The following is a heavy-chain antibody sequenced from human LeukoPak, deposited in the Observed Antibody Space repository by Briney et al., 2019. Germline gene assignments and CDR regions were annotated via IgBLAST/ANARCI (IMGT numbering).Heavy chain of an antibody. V-gene: IGHV3-48*04. Sequence: GGSLRLSCAASGFTFSSYWMSWVRQAPGKGLEWISYISSSGSTIYYADSVKGRFTISRDNAKNSLSLQMNSLRAEDTAVYYCARRGVYSYGFDYWGQGTLVTVSS. CDR1: GFTFSSYW. CDR3: ARRGVYSYGFDY. D-gene: IGHD5-18*01. CDR2: ISSSGSTI. J-gene: IGHJ4*02.